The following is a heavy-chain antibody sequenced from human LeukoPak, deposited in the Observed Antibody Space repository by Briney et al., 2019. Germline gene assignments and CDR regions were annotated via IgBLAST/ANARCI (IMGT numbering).Heavy chain of an antibody. V-gene: IGHV3-23*01. Sequence: TGGSLRLSCAASGFTFSSYAMSWVRQAPGKGLEWVSAISGSGGSTYYADSVKGRFTISRDNSKNTLYLQMNSLRAEDTAVYYCAKRGYSYGSGYFDYWGQGTLVTVSS. CDR1: GFTFSSYA. CDR3: AKRGYSYGSGYFDY. CDR2: ISGSGGST. D-gene: IGHD5-18*01. J-gene: IGHJ4*02.